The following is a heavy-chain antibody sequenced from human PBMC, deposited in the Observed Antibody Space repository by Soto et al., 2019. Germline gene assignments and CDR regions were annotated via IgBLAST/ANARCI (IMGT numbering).Heavy chain of an antibody. V-gene: IGHV3-72*01. CDR1: GFTFSDHY. D-gene: IGHD6-6*01. Sequence: EVQLVESGGGLVQPGGSLRLSCAASGFTFSDHYMDWVRQAPGKGLEWVGRTRNKANSYTTEYAASVKGRFTISRDDSKNSLYLKMNSLKTEDTAVYYCARESSPYGMDVWGQGTTVTVSS. J-gene: IGHJ6*02. CDR3: ARESSPYGMDV. CDR2: TRNKANSYTT.